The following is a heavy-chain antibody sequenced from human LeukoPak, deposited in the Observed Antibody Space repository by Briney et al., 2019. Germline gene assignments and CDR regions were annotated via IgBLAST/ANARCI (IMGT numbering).Heavy chain of an antibody. V-gene: IGHV1-46*01. CDR2: INPSGGST. CDR1: GYTFTSYY. CDR3: ARSNYYDSSGYFPTDY. Sequence: ASVKVSCKASGYTFTSYYMHWVRQAPGQGLEWMGIINPSGGSTSYAQKFQGRVTMTRDTSTSTVYMELSSLRSEDTAVYYCARSNYYDSSGYFPTDYWGQGTLVTVSS. J-gene: IGHJ4*02. D-gene: IGHD3-22*01.